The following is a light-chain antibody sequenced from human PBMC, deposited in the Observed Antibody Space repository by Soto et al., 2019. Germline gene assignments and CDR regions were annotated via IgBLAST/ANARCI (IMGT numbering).Light chain of an antibody. CDR3: QQYHNWPIT. J-gene: IGKJ5*01. CDR2: DAS. Sequence: EIGMTQSPATLSLSPGESATLSFRASQSVSSNLAWHRQKPGQAPRILMYDASTRATGISARFSGSGSGTEFTLTISSLQSEDFAVYYCQQYHNWPITFGQGTRLEI. CDR1: QSVSSN. V-gene: IGKV3-15*01.